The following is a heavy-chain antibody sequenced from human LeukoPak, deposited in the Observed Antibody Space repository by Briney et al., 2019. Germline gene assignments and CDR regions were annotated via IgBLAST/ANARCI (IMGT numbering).Heavy chain of an antibody. Sequence: EASVKVSCKASGGTFSSYAISWVRQAPGQGLEWMGGIIPIFGTANYAQKFQGRVTITADESTSTAYMELSSLRSEDTAVYYCARENISLELPNYYYYSMDVWGQGTTVTVSS. CDR3: ARENISLELPNYYYYSMDV. CDR1: GGTFSSYA. J-gene: IGHJ6*02. D-gene: IGHD1-7*01. V-gene: IGHV1-69*13. CDR2: IIPIFGTA.